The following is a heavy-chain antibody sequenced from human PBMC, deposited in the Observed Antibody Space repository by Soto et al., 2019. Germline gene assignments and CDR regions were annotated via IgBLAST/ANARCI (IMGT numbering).Heavy chain of an antibody. J-gene: IGHJ4*02. CDR3: AKSPIEYPSPWYYFDY. CDR2: ISGSGGST. D-gene: IGHD2-2*01. CDR1: GFTFSSYA. V-gene: IGHV3-23*01. Sequence: PGGSLRLSCAASGFTFSSYAMSWVRQAPGKGLEWVSAISGSGGSTYYADSVKGRFTISRDNSKNTLYLQMNSLRAEDTTVYYCAKSPIEYPSPWYYFDYWGQGTLVTVSS.